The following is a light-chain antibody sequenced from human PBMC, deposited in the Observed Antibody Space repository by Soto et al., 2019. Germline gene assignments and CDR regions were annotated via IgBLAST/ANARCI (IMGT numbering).Light chain of an antibody. Sequence: QSVLTQPASMSGSPGQSITISCTGTSSDIGYNDFVSWYRHHPGQAPRLVIYEVTKRPSGVPDRFSGSKSGNTASLTVSGLQADDEADYYCSSYAGNNNYVFGTGTKVTVL. J-gene: IGLJ1*01. V-gene: IGLV2-8*01. CDR3: SSYAGNNNYV. CDR1: SSDIGYNDF. CDR2: EVT.